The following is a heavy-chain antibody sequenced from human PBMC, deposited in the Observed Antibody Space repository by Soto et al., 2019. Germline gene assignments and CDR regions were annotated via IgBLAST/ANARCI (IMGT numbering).Heavy chain of an antibody. CDR1: GFTFSSSA. CDR3: AKSINMNPKNSLDS. CDR2: ISDSGGRT. V-gene: IGHV3-23*01. J-gene: IGHJ5*01. Sequence: PGGSLRLSCAASGFTFSSSAMNWVRQAPGKGLEWVSIISDSGGRTYYADSVRGRFTISRDNSKNTLYLQMNSLRAEDTAVYYCAKSINMNPKNSLDSWDKGTLLTLSS.